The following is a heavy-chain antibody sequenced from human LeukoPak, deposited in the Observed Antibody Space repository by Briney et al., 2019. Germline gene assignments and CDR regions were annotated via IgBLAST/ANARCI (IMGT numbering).Heavy chain of an antibody. Sequence: GGSLRLSCAASGFTISNNYISWVRQAPGKGLEWVSVIYSGGSTKYADSVKARFTISRDNSKNTVYLQMNSLRADDTAVYHCARATLDNWGQGTLVTVSS. V-gene: IGHV3-53*01. J-gene: IGHJ4*02. CDR2: IYSGGST. CDR1: GFTISNNY. CDR3: ARATLDN.